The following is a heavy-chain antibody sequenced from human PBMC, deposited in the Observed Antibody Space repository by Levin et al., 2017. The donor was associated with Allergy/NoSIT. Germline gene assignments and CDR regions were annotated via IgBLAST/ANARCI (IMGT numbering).Heavy chain of an antibody. D-gene: IGHD2-2*01. J-gene: IGHJ5*02. CDR3: ARGTSSTYNWLDP. V-gene: IGHV4-61*02. CDR1: GASLTSNIHF. Sequence: SETLSLTCTVSGASLTSNIHFWSWIRQPAGKGLEWIGRLHTSGDTNYNPSLKSRVTISMDLSKKQFFLKLSSVTAADTAVYYCARGTSSTYNWLDPWGQGTRVTVSS. CDR2: LHTSGDT.